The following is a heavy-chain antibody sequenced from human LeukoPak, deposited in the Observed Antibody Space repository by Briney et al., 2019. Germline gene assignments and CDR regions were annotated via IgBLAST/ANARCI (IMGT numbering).Heavy chain of an antibody. CDR2: INPNSGGT. V-gene: IGHV1-2*02. D-gene: IGHD3-22*01. CDR3: ARGRNYYDSSGYYYEGDAFDI. CDR1: GGTFSSYA. J-gene: IGHJ3*02. Sequence: ASVKVSCKASGGTFSSYAISWVRQAPGQGLEWMGWINPNSGGTNYAQKFQGRVTMTRDTSISTAYMELSRLRSDDTAVYYCARGRNYYDSSGYYYEGDAFDIWGQGTMVTVSS.